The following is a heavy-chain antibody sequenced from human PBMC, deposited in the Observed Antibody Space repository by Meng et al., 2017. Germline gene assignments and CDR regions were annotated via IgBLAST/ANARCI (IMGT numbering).Heavy chain of an antibody. CDR3: ASSGYSYGYRFDY. CDR2: INHSGST. CDR1: GGAFRVSS. J-gene: IGHJ4*02. V-gene: IGHV4-34*01. Sequence: QWVYDCLKPLAPWRLTCAVYGGAFRVSSWRWTRQPPGKGLEWIGEINHSGSTNYNPSLKSRVTISVDTSKNQFSLKLSSVTAADTAVYYCASSGYSYGYRFDYWGQGTLVTVSS. D-gene: IGHD5-18*01.